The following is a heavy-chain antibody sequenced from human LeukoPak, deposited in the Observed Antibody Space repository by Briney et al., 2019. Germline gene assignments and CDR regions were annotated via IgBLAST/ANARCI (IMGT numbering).Heavy chain of an antibody. D-gene: IGHD3-22*01. V-gene: IGHV3-74*01. CDR1: GFTFSSYW. CDR3: ARDPIYDSSGYLFDY. CDR2: INSDGSST. J-gene: IGHJ4*02. Sequence: GGSLRLSCAASGFTFSSYWMHWVRQAPGKGLVWVSRINSDGSSTSYADSVKGRFTISRDNAKNTLYLQMNSLRAEDTAVYYCARDPIYDSSGYLFDYWGQGTLVTVSS.